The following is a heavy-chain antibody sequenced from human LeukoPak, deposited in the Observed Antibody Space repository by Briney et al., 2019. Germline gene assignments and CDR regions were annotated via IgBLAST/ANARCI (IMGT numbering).Heavy chain of an antibody. CDR3: AKEQFPPWVY. CDR1: GFTVSSNN. CDR2: ISGSGGST. Sequence: TGGSLRLSCAASGFTVSSNNMSWVRQAPGKGLEWVSAISGSGGSTYYADSVKGRFTISRDNSKNTLYLQMNSLRAEDTAVYYCAKEQFPPWVYWGQGTLVTVSS. V-gene: IGHV3-23*01. J-gene: IGHJ4*02. D-gene: IGHD5-24*01.